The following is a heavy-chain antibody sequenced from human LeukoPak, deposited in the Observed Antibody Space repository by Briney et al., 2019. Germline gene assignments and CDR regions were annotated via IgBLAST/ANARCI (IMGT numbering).Heavy chain of an antibody. V-gene: IGHV3-30*02. CDR1: GFTLSRYA. CDR2: LQSDGNSR. CDR3: AKNWATYYFDY. D-gene: IGHD3-16*01. J-gene: IGHJ4*02. Sequence: GGSLRLSCAASGFTLSRYAMHWVRQAPGKGLEWVAFLQSDGNSRYYADSVKGRFTISRDNPKNTLFLQMSSLRAEDTAVYYCAKNWATYYFDYWGQGTLVTVSS.